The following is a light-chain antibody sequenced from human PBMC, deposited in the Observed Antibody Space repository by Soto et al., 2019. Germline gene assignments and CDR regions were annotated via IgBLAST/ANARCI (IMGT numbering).Light chain of an antibody. CDR1: SSDVGGYNY. Sequence: QSALTQPASVSGSPGQSITISCTGTSSDVGGYNYVSWYQHHPGKAPKVIIYDVSNRPSGISNRFSGSKSGNTASLTISGLQAEDEADYYCSSYTSSNTQLFGTGTKVTAL. CDR2: DVS. V-gene: IGLV2-14*03. CDR3: SSYTSSNTQL. J-gene: IGLJ1*01.